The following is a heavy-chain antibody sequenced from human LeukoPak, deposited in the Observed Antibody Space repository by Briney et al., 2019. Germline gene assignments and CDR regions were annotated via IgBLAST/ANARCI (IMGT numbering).Heavy chain of an antibody. J-gene: IGHJ5*02. CDR1: GFTFDDYA. CDR2: ISWNSGSI. Sequence: SGRSLRLSCAASGFTFDDYAMHWVRQAPGKGLEWVSGISWNSGSIGYADPVKGRFTISRDNAKNSPYLQMNSLRAEDTALYYCAKGGLWFGELPLHPNWFDPWGQGTLVTVSS. V-gene: IGHV3-9*01. D-gene: IGHD3-10*01. CDR3: AKGGLWFGELPLHPNWFDP.